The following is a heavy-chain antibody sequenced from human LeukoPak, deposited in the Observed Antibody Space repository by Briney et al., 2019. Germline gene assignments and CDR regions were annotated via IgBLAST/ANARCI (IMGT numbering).Heavy chain of an antibody. Sequence: SETLSLTCTVSGGSIRSSYYYWGWIRQPPGKRLEWIGSIYDSGSTYYNPSLKSRVTISVDTSKNQFSLKLNSVTAADTAVYYCARPAQATSDLDYWGQGTLVTVSS. CDR2: IYDSGST. J-gene: IGHJ4*02. CDR3: ARPAQATSDLDY. CDR1: GGSIRSSYYY. V-gene: IGHV4-39*01. D-gene: IGHD1-26*01.